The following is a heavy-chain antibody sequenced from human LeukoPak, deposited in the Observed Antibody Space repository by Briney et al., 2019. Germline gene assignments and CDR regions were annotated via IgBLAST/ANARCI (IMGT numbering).Heavy chain of an antibody. V-gene: IGHV1-69*13. Sequence: SVKVSCKASGYTFTSYDINWVRQATGQGLEWMGGIIPIFGTANYAQKFQGRVTITADESTSTAYMELSSLRSEDTAVYYCALHHEDYYDSSGYYWPFDYWGQGTLVTVSS. D-gene: IGHD3-22*01. CDR3: ALHHEDYYDSSGYYWPFDY. CDR1: GYTFTSYD. CDR2: IIPIFGTA. J-gene: IGHJ4*02.